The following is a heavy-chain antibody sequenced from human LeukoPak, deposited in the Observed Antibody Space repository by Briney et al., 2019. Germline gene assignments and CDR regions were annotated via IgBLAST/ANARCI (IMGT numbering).Heavy chain of an antibody. V-gene: IGHV4-31*03. Sequence: SQTLSLTCTVSGGSITSGGHYWSWIRQHPGKGLEWIGYIYYSGNAYYNPSLKSRVTISVDTSKNQFSLKLSSVTAADTAVYYCARMGLWFGELSTYYYYGMDVWGKGTTVTVSS. CDR1: GGSITSGGHY. D-gene: IGHD3-10*01. CDR3: ARMGLWFGELSTYYYYGMDV. J-gene: IGHJ6*04. CDR2: IYYSGNA.